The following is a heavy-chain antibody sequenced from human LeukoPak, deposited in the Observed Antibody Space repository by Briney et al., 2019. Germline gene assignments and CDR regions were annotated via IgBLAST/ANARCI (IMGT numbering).Heavy chain of an antibody. CDR2: IIPIFGTA. J-gene: IGHJ4*02. CDR1: GGTFSSYA. V-gene: IGHV1-69*06. Sequence: GASVKVSCKASGGTFSSYAISWVRQAPGQGLEWMGGIIPIFGTANYAQKFQGRVTITADKSTSTAYMELSSLRSEDTAVYYCAGPNGSGSYYLDYWGQGTLVTVSS. CDR3: AGPNGSGSYYLDY. D-gene: IGHD3-10*01.